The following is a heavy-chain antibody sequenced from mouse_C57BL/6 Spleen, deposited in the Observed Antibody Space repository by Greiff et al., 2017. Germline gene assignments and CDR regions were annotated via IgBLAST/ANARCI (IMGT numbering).Heavy chain of an antibody. CDR3: TRRWLLLAY. Sequence: QVQLKESGAELVRPGASVTLSCKASGYTFTDYEMHWVKQTPVHGLEWIGAIDPETGGTAYNQKFKGKAILTADKSSSTAYMELRSLTSEDSAVYYCTRRWLLLAYWGQGTLVTVSA. CDR1: GYTFTDYE. V-gene: IGHV1-15*01. D-gene: IGHD2-3*01. CDR2: IDPETGGT. J-gene: IGHJ3*01.